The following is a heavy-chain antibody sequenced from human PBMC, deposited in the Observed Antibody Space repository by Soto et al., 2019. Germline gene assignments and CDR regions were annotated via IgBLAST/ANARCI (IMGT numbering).Heavy chain of an antibody. V-gene: IGHV1-18*01. Sequence: QVQLVQSGAEVKKPGASVKVSCKASGYTFTSYAISWVRQAPGQGLEWMGWSSAYNGNTNYAQKLQGRVTMSTDTSPSTASMELWSLRSDDTAVYYCARDAPPEDSWGQGTLVTVSS. CDR2: SSAYNGNT. CDR1: GYTFTSYA. CDR3: ARDAPPEDS. J-gene: IGHJ4*02.